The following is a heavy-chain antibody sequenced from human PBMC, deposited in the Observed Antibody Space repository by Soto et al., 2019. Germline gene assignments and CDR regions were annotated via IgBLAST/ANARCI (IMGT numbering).Heavy chain of an antibody. D-gene: IGHD2-2*01. CDR2: IYYNVNT. Sequence: SETLSLTCTVSGGSISSYYWSWIRQPPGKGLEWIGYIYYNVNTNYNPSLKSRVTISVDTSKNQFSLKLSSVTAADTAVYYCARGRTSSPTPGDYWGQGTLVTVSS. CDR3: ARGRTSSPTPGDY. V-gene: IGHV4-59*12. CDR1: GGSISSYY. J-gene: IGHJ4*02.